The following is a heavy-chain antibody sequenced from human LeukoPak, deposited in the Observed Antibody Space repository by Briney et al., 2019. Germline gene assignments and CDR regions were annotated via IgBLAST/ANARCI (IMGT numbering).Heavy chain of an antibody. CDR3: ARRYSSSSFDY. CDR1: GGSVSSGGYY. D-gene: IGHD6-6*01. V-gene: IGHV4-61*08. CDR2: IHYSGST. Sequence: KPSETLSLTCTASGGSVSSGGYYWSWIRQPPGKGLEWIGYIHYSGSTNYNPSLKSRVTISVDTSKIQFSLKLTSVTAADTAVYYCARRYSSSSFDYWGQGTLVTVSS. J-gene: IGHJ4*02.